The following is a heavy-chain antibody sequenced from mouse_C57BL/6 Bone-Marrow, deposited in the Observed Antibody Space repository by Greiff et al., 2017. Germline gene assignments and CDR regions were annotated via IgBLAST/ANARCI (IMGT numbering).Heavy chain of an antibody. CDR2: INYDGSST. V-gene: IGHV5-16*01. CDR1: GFTFSDYY. CDR3: ASDYGSSPFAY. D-gene: IGHD1-1*01. Sequence: EVMLVESEGGLVKPGSSMKLSCTASGFTFSDYYMAWVRQVPEKGLEWVANINYDGSSTYYLDSLKSRFILSRDKSKNILYLQMSSLTSEDSATYYCASDYGSSPFAYWGQGTLVTVSA. J-gene: IGHJ3*01.